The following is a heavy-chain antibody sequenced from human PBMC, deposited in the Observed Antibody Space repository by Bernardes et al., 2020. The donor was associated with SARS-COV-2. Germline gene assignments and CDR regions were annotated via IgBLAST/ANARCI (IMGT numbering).Heavy chain of an antibody. CDR2: ISHSGSI. CDR3: ASERVRRILLQNYFYGMDV. Sequence: SDPLPLICAVYGGLFSDYSWTWIRQRPGKGLEWVEEISHSGSIQYNPSLNSRVTISVDTSKNQFSLKLSSVTAADTAVYYCASERVRRILLQNYFYGMDVWGQGTTVTVSS. V-gene: IGHV4-34*01. J-gene: IGHJ6*02. CDR1: GGLFSDYS. D-gene: IGHD3-10*01.